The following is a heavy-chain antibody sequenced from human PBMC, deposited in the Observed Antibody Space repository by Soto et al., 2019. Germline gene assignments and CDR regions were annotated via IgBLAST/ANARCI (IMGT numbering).Heavy chain of an antibody. CDR1: GFTVSSSY. J-gene: IGHJ4*02. D-gene: IGHD4-17*01. V-gene: IGHV3-30*03. CDR2: ISYDGSNK. Sequence: GGSLRLSCAASGFTVSSSYMSWVRQAPGKGLEWVAVISYDGSNKYYADSVKGRFTISRDNSKNTMYLQMNSLSAEDTAVYHCARDQVKGTMTILWGQGTLVTVSS. CDR3: ARDQVKGTMTIL.